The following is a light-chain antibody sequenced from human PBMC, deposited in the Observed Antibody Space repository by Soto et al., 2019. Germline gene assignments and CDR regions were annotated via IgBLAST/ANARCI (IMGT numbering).Light chain of an antibody. CDR3: QQFNSYPRT. J-gene: IGKJ1*01. V-gene: IGKV1-13*02. CDR1: QGISSA. Sequence: AIQLTQSPSSLSASVGDRVTITCRASQGISSALAWYQQKPGKAPKLLIYDASSLESGVPSRFSGSGSGTDLTLTISSLQPEDFATYYYQQFNSYPRTFGQGTKVEIK. CDR2: DAS.